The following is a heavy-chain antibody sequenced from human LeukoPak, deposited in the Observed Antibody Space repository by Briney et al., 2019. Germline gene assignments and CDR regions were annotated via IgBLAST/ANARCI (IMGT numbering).Heavy chain of an antibody. CDR2: IDPSGGST. CDR1: GYTFTSYH. CDR3: VRERFRSRVGATTSWMF. D-gene: IGHD1-26*01. Sequence: ASVKVSCKASGYTFTSYHMHWVRQAPGQGLEWMGIIDPSGGSTSYAQKFQGRVTMTRDTSTSTVYMELSSLRSEDTAVYYCVRERFRSRVGATTSWMFWGQGTLVTVSS. V-gene: IGHV1-46*01. J-gene: IGHJ4*02.